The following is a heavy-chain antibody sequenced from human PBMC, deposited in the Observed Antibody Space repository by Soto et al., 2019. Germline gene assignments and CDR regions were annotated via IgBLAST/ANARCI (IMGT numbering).Heavy chain of an antibody. CDR1: GGSFSGYF. CDR3: ARDKITGLFDY. Sequence: SGTLSLTCAFSGGSFSGYFWTWIRQPPGTGLEWIGEITHSGSTNYNPSLKSRVTISVDTSKKQFSRKMTSVTAADTAVYYCARDKITGLFDYWGQGTLDPIS. CDR2: ITHSGST. J-gene: IGHJ4*02. V-gene: IGHV4-34*01. D-gene: IGHD2-8*02.